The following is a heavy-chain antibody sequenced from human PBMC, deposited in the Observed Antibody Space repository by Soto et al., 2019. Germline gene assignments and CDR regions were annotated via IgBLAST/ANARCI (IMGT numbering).Heavy chain of an antibody. CDR1: GFTFSSYS. V-gene: IGHV3-21*01. CDR3: ARVYGSSGPGVDY. D-gene: IGHD3-22*01. J-gene: IGHJ4*02. CDR2: ISSSSSYI. Sequence: GGSLRLSCAASGFTFSSYSMNWVRQAPGKGLEWVSSISSSSSYIYYADSVKGRFTISRDNAKNSLYLQMNSLRAEDTAVYYCARVYGSSGPGVDYWGQGTLVTVSS.